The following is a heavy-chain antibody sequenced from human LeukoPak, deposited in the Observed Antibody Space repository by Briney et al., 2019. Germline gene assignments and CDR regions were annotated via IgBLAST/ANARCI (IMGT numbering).Heavy chain of an antibody. CDR1: GYTFTSYD. V-gene: IGHV1-8*01. Sequence: ASVKVSCKASGYTFTSYDINWVRQATGQGLEWLGWMNPNSGDTGYAQKFQGRVTITADKSTSTAYMELSSLRSEDTAVYYCARVPHYDFWSGPNWFDPWGQGTLVTVSS. CDR2: MNPNSGDT. D-gene: IGHD3-3*01. J-gene: IGHJ5*02. CDR3: ARVPHYDFWSGPNWFDP.